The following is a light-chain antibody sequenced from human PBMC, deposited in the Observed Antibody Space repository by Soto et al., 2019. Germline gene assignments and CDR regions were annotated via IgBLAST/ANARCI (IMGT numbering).Light chain of an antibody. J-gene: IGKJ4*01. CDR2: DAS. Sequence: EIVLTQSPAILSLSPGERATLSCRASQSVSPYLAWYQQKPGQAPRLLIYDASKRPTGIPGRFSGSGSGTDFTLTNSSLEPEDFAVYYCQQRSTWPLTFGGGTKLEIK. CDR1: QSVSPY. CDR3: QQRSTWPLT. V-gene: IGKV3-11*01.